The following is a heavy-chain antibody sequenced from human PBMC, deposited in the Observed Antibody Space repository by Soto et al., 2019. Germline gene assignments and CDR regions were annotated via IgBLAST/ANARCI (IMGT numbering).Heavy chain of an antibody. V-gene: IGHV4-31*03. CDR3: ARGVSQTESSTGWIVGYYFDY. CDR2: IYYSGST. J-gene: IGHJ4*02. Sequence: SETLSLTCTVSGGSISSGGYYWSWIRQHPGKGLEWIGYIYYSGSTYYNPSLKSRVTISVDTSKNQFSLKLSSVTAADTAVYYCARGVSQTESSTGWIVGYYFDYWGQGTLVTVSS. CDR1: GGSISSGGYY. D-gene: IGHD2-2*01.